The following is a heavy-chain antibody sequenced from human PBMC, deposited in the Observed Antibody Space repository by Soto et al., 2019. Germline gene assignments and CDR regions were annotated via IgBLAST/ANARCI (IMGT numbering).Heavy chain of an antibody. CDR3: ANGYCISTSCYRSFDI. D-gene: IGHD2-2*03. CDR2: ISGSGDST. J-gene: IGHJ3*02. Sequence: PGGSLRLSCAASGFTFNSYAMSWVRQAPGKGQEWDSAISGSGDSTYYADSEKGRFTITRDNSKNTVYLQMNSLRAEDTAVYYSANGYCISTSCYRSFDIWGQGTMVTVSS. V-gene: IGHV3-23*01. CDR1: GFTFNSYA.